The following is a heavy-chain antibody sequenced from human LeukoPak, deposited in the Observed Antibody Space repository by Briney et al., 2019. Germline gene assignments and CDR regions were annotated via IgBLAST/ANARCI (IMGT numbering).Heavy chain of an antibody. J-gene: IGHJ3*02. CDR2: IYYSGST. D-gene: IGHD5-18*01. V-gene: IGHV4-59*08. Sequence: SETLSLTCTVSGGSIRSYYWSWIRQPPGKGLEWIGYIYYSGSTNYNPSLKSRVTISVDTSKNQFSLKLTSVAAADTAVYYCATHRGFSYGYDAFDIWGQGTMVTVSS. CDR3: ATHRGFSYGYDAFDI. CDR1: GGSIRSYY.